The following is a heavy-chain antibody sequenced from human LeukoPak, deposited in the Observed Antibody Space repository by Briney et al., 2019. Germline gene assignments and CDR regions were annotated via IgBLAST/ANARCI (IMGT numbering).Heavy chain of an antibody. CDR3: ARAGRVVGSGRLPNWFDP. CDR1: GYTFTSYG. Sequence: ASVKVSCKASGYTFTSYGISWVRQAPGQGLEWMGWISAYNGNTSYAQKLQGRVTMTTDTSTSTAYMELRSLRSDDTAVYYCARAGRVVGSGRLPNWFDPWGQGTLVTVSS. V-gene: IGHV1-18*04. D-gene: IGHD3-10*01. J-gene: IGHJ5*02. CDR2: ISAYNGNT.